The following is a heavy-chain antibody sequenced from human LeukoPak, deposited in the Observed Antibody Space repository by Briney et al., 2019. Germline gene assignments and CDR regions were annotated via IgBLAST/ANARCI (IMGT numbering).Heavy chain of an antibody. CDR1: GGSISSSSYY. D-gene: IGHD1-26*01. CDR2: IYYSGST. CDR3: ARVRGANDY. V-gene: IGHV4-39*07. J-gene: IGHJ4*02. Sequence: PSETLSLTCTVSGGSISSSSYYWGWIRQPPGKGLEWIGSIYYSGSTYYNPSLKSRVTISVDTSKNQFSLKLSSVTAADTAVYYCARVRGANDYWGQGTLVTVSS.